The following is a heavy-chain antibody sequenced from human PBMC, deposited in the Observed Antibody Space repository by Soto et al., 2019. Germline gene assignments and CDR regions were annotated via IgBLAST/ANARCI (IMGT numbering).Heavy chain of an antibody. CDR3: ARAPRGQYYGSETHYNRWFDP. D-gene: IGHD3-10*01. CDR1: GGSFSGFY. J-gene: IGHJ5*02. Sequence: SETLSLTCAVYGGSFSGFYWIWIRQPPGKGLEWIGEINHSGSTYYNPSLKSRVAISVDTSKNQFSLNLSSMTAADTAVYYCARAPRGQYYGSETHYNRWFDPWGQGTLVTVSS. CDR2: INHSGST. V-gene: IGHV4-34*01.